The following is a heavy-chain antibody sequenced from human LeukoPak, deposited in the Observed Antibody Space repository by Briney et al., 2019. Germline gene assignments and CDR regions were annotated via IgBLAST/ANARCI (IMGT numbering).Heavy chain of an antibody. CDR3: AREDYYDSSGYSFDY. CDR2: IYTSGST. CDR1: GGSISSYY. J-gene: IGHJ4*02. V-gene: IGHV4-4*07. Sequence: SETPSLTCTVSGGSISSYYWSWIRQPAGKGLEWIGRIYTSGSTNYNPSLKSRVTMSVDTSKNQFSLKLSSVTAADTAVYYCAREDYYDSSGYSFDYWGQGTLVTVSS. D-gene: IGHD3-22*01.